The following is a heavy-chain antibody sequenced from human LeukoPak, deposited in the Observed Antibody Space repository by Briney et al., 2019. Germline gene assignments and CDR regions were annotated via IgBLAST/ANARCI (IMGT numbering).Heavy chain of an antibody. V-gene: IGHV3-30*03. Sequence: PGGSLRLSCAASGFTFSSYGMHWVRQAPGKGLEWVAVISYDGTNKYYADSVKGRFTISRDNSKNTLYLQMNSLRAEDTAVYYCATDGYCSAGSCYSYDNWGQGTLVTVSP. J-gene: IGHJ4*02. CDR2: ISYDGTNK. D-gene: IGHD2-15*01. CDR1: GFTFSSYG. CDR3: ATDGYCSAGSCYSYDN.